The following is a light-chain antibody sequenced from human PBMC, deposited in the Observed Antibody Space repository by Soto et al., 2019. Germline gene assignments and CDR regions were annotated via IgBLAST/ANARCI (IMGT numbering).Light chain of an antibody. Sequence: EIVLTQSPVTLSLSPGERATLSCRASQSVSTYLAWYQQKVGQAPRLLIYDASNRATGIPARFSGSGSGTDFTLTISSLEPEDFAVYYCQQRINWPRTFGQGTKVEVK. CDR2: DAS. V-gene: IGKV3-11*01. CDR1: QSVSTY. J-gene: IGKJ1*01. CDR3: QQRINWPRT.